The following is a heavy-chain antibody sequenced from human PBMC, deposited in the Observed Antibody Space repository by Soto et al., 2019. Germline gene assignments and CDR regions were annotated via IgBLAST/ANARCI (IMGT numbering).Heavy chain of an antibody. D-gene: IGHD5-12*01. Sequence: CCLRGPSAAAGGTCISYSMNWVLQDPGKGLEWVSSISSSSSYIYYADSVKGRFTISRDNAKNSLYLQMNSLRAEDTAVYYCARGGYGDYFEYWGQGTLVPVSS. CDR2: ISSSSSYI. J-gene: IGHJ4*02. V-gene: IGHV3-21*01. CDR1: GGTCISYS. CDR3: ARGGYGDYFEY.